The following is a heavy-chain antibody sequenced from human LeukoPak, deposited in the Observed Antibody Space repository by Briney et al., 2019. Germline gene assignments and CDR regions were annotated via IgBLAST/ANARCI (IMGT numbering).Heavy chain of an antibody. CDR2: INPSGGST. J-gene: IGHJ5*02. Sequence: ASVKVSCKASGYTFTSYYMHWVRQAPGQGLEWMGIINPSGGSTSYAQKFQGRVTMTRDMFTSTDYMELSSLRSEDTAVYYCARDNSVEDTAWWFDPWGQGALVTVSS. CDR3: ARDNSVEDTAWWFDP. CDR1: GYTFTSYY. V-gene: IGHV1-46*01. D-gene: IGHD4-23*01.